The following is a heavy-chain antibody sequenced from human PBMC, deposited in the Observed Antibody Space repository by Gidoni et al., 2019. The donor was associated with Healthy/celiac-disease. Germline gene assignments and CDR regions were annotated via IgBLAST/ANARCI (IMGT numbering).Heavy chain of an antibody. CDR3: ARGPGRVVVVAALYYFDY. Sequence: QVQLQPWGAGLLTPSESLSLSFAVYGGSFSCYYWSWIRQPPGKGLEWIGEINHSGSTNYNPSLKSRVTISVDTSKNQFSLKLSSVTAADTAVYYCARGPGRVVVVAALYYFDYWGQGTLVTVSS. CDR1: GGSFSCYY. V-gene: IGHV4-34*01. CDR2: INHSGST. D-gene: IGHD2-15*01. J-gene: IGHJ4*02.